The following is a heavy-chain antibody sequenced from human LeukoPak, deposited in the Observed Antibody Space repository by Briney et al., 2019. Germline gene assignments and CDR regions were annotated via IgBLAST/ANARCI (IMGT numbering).Heavy chain of an antibody. V-gene: IGHV1-8*03. Sequence: ASVKVSCKASGYTFTNYDINWVRQATGQGLEWMGWMNPNSGNIGYAQKFQGRVTITRNTSISTAYMELSSLRSEDTAVYYCAAGEDYFDYWGQGTLVTVSS. CDR2: MNPNSGNI. D-gene: IGHD3-16*01. CDR3: AAGEDYFDY. J-gene: IGHJ4*02. CDR1: GYTFTNYD.